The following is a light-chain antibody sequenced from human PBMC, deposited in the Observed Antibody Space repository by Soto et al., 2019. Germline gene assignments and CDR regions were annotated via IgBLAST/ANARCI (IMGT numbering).Light chain of an antibody. Sequence: DIQITQSPSSLSASVGDRVTITCRASQAITNDLSWYQQKPGEPPKRLIYAASTLHSGVPSRFSGSGSGTEFTLTISSLQPEDFATYFCLQHNSYSRTFGQGTQVEIK. CDR1: QAITND. V-gene: IGKV1-17*01. CDR3: LQHNSYSRT. CDR2: AAS. J-gene: IGKJ1*01.